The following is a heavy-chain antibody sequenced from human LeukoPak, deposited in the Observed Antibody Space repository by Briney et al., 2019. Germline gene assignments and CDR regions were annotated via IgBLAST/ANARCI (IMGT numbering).Heavy chain of an antibody. V-gene: IGHV4-61*02. CDR1: GGSVSSGSYY. CDR2: IYTSGST. CDR3: ARNTLWFGELDAFDI. Sequence: PSETLSLTCTVSGGSVSSGSYYWSWIRQPAGKGLEWIGRIYTSGSTNYNPSLKSRVTMSVDTSKNQFSLKLSSVTAADTAVYYCARNTLWFGELDAFDIWGQGTMVTVSS. J-gene: IGHJ3*02. D-gene: IGHD3-10*01.